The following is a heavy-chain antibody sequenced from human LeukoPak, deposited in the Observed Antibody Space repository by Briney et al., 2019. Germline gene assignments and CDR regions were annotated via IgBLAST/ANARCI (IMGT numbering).Heavy chain of an antibody. D-gene: IGHD2-15*01. V-gene: IGHV1-69*04. Sequence: ASVKVSCKASGGTFSSYAISWVRQAPGQGLEWMGRIIPILGIASYAQKFQGRVTITADKSTSTAYMELSSLRSEDTAVYYCARWVAATPYYFDYWGQGTLVTASS. J-gene: IGHJ4*02. CDR3: ARWVAATPYYFDY. CDR2: IIPILGIA. CDR1: GGTFSSYA.